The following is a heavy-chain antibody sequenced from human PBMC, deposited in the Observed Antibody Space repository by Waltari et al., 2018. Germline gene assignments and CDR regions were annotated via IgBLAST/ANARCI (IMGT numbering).Heavy chain of an antibody. J-gene: IGHJ4*02. CDR3: VREVFGSGWRESYFFDY. V-gene: IGHV3-20*04. Sequence: EVQLVESGGGMVRPGGSLRVSGAASGSTFSDYGMLWVRQVPGKGLEWVAGINWSGARTSYADSVMGRFTVSRDNAMNSLYLEMSSLRAEDTALYYCVREVFGSGWRESYFFDYWGQGTLVTVSS. CDR2: INWSGART. CDR1: GSTFSDYG. D-gene: IGHD6-19*01.